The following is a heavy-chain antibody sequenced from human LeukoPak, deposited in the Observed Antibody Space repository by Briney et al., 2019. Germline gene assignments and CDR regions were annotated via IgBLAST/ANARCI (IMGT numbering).Heavy chain of an antibody. D-gene: IGHD3-22*01. CDR2: ISAYNGNT. CDR1: GYTFTSYG. CDR3: ARDRGYATMIVVVQFDAFDI. V-gene: IGHV1-18*01. J-gene: IGHJ3*02. Sequence: GASVKVSCKASGYTFTSYGISWVRQAPGQGLEWMGWISAYNGNTNYAQKPQGRATMTTDTSTSTAYMELRSLRSDDTAVYYCARDRGYATMIVVVQFDAFDIWGQGTMVTVSS.